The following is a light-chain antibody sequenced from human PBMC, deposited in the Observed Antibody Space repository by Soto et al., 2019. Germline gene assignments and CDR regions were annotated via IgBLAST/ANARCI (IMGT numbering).Light chain of an antibody. J-gene: IGKJ1*01. CDR2: DAS. V-gene: IGKV1-5*01. CDR3: QQYHIYSWT. Sequence: DIHMTHSPSTLSASVGYRVTITCRASQTITRWMAWYQQKPGKAPKLLIYDASTLESGVPSRFSASGSGTEFSLTINSLQADDFATYYCQQYHIYSWTFGQGTKVDIK. CDR1: QTITRW.